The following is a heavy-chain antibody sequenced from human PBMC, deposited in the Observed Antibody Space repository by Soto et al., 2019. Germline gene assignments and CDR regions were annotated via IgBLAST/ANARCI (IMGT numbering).Heavy chain of an antibody. CDR1: GYSFTTYS. CDR3: ARSLLQGAGTDVISF. J-gene: IGHJ4*02. V-gene: IGHV1-3*01. CDR2: INASNGNT. D-gene: IGHD1-1*01. Sequence: GASVKVSCKASGYSFTTYSIHWVRQAPGQRLEWMGWINASNGNTKFSQKFQGRVTITRDTSASTVYMELSSLRSEDTAVYYCARSLLQGAGTDVISFWARRTLVLGSS.